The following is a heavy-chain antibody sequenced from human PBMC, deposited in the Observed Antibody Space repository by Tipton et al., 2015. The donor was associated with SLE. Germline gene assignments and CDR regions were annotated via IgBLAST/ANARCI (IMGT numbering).Heavy chain of an antibody. CDR1: GFTFSSYA. Sequence: SLRLSCAASGFTFSSYAMSWVRQAPGKGLEWVSGITGSGGSTYYADSVKGRFTFSRDNSKNTLYLQMNSLRAEDTAVYYCAKDLKITMVRGVLDYWGQGTLVTVSS. V-gene: IGHV3-23*01. CDR2: ITGSGGST. CDR3: AKDLKITMVRGVLDY. D-gene: IGHD3-10*01. J-gene: IGHJ4*02.